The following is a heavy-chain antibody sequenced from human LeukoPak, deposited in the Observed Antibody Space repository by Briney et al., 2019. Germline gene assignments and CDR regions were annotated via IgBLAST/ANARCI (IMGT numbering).Heavy chain of an antibody. V-gene: IGHV3-73*01. CDR2: IRSKANSYAT. D-gene: IGHD2-2*01. J-gene: IGHJ5*02. CDR3: TRYCSSTSCYAAGFDP. CDR1: GYSFTSYW. Sequence: GESLKISCKGSGYSFTSYWIGWVRQASGKGLEWVGRIRSKANSYATAYAASVKGRFTISRDDSKNTAYLQMNSLKTEDTAVYYCTRYCSSTSCYAAGFDPWGQGTLVTVSS.